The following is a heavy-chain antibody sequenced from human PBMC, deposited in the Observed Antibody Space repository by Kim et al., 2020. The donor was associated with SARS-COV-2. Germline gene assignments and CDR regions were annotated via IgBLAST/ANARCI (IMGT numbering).Heavy chain of an antibody. Sequence: GGSLRLSCAASGFTFSNYWMQWVRQTPGKGPVWVSQINGDGTTTGYADSVRGRFTISRDNAKNTLYLQMNSLGAEDTAVYYCSSSGVPGAYDCWGQGTLVTVSS. CDR1: GFTFSNYW. J-gene: IGHJ4*02. CDR2: INGDGTTT. D-gene: IGHD2-2*01. V-gene: IGHV3-74*01. CDR3: SSSGVPGAYDC.